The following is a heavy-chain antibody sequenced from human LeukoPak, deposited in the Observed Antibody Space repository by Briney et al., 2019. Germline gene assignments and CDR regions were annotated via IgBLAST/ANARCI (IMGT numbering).Heavy chain of an antibody. D-gene: IGHD3-16*01. Sequence: GESLKISCKGSGYSFTNYWIGWVRQMPGKGLEWMGIIYPGDSDTRYSPSFQGQVTISADKSISTAYLQWSSLKASDTAMYYCARHGAGYGSGSYAAYWGQGALVTVSS. J-gene: IGHJ4*02. V-gene: IGHV5-51*01. CDR3: ARHGAGYGSGSYAAY. CDR2: IYPGDSDT. CDR1: GYSFTNYW.